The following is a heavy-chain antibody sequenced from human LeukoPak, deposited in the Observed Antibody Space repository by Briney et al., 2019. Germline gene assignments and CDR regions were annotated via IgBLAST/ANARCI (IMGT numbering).Heavy chain of an antibody. Sequence: SETLSPTCTVSGGSISSSSYYWGWIRQPPGKGLEWIGSIYYSGSTYYNPSLKSRVTISVDTSKNQFSLKLSSVTAADTAVYYCASEGRTYYYDSSGYYHWGQGTLVTVSS. CDR3: ASEGRTYYYDSSGYYH. CDR2: IYYSGST. D-gene: IGHD3-22*01. J-gene: IGHJ5*02. V-gene: IGHV4-39*01. CDR1: GGSISSSSYY.